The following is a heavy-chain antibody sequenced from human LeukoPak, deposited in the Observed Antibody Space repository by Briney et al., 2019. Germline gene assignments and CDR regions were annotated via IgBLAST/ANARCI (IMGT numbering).Heavy chain of an antibody. CDR2: INPSGGST. CDR1: GYTCTSYY. D-gene: IGHD2-15*01. Sequence: ASVKVSCKASGYTCTSYYMHWGRQAAGQGVEWMGRINPSGGSTSYAQKFQGRVTMTRATSTSTAYMALSSLRSDDTAVYYCARTSGTPNYYGMDVGGQGPTVTVSS. J-gene: IGHJ6*02. V-gene: IGHV1-46*01. CDR3: ARTSGTPNYYGMDV.